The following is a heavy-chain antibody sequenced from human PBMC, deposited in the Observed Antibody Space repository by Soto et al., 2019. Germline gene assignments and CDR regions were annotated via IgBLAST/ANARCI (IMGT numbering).Heavy chain of an antibody. J-gene: IGHJ4*02. CDR3: ASHDYGDYVDY. Sequence: EVQLVETGGGLVQPGGSLRLSCAASGFTFSTYSMNWDRQAPGKGLEWVSYISSGSSTISYADSVKGRFTISRDNAKKSLYLQMNSLRAEDTAVYYCASHDYGDYVDYWGQGTLVTVSS. CDR2: ISSGSSTI. CDR1: GFTFSTYS. D-gene: IGHD4-17*01. V-gene: IGHV3-48*01.